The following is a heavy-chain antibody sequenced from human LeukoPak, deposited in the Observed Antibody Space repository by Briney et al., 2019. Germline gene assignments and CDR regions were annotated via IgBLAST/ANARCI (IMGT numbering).Heavy chain of an antibody. J-gene: IGHJ4*02. Sequence: GGSLRLSCAASGFTFSTYSMNWVRQAPGKGLEWVSGISGRGASKYYADSVKGRFTISRDNSKNTLYLQMNSLRAEDAAVYYCAKGVVVAPDVTPFDYWGQGTLVTVSS. CDR2: ISGRGASK. CDR3: AKGVVVAPDVTPFDY. D-gene: IGHD2-2*01. V-gene: IGHV3-23*01. CDR1: GFTFSTYS.